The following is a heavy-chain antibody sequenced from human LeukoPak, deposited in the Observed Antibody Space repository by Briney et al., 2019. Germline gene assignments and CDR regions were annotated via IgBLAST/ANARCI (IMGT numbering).Heavy chain of an antibody. J-gene: IGHJ4*02. D-gene: IGHD6-19*01. Sequence: SETLSLTCTVSGGSISSSNYYWGWTRQPPGKGLEWLGNIYYSGSTYYKPSLKTRVTISVDTSKNQFSLKLTSVTAADTAVYYCARHASVDGNWPRPLDYWGQGSLVTVSS. CDR2: IYYSGST. CDR1: GGSISSSNYY. CDR3: ARHASVDGNWPRPLDY. V-gene: IGHV4-39*01.